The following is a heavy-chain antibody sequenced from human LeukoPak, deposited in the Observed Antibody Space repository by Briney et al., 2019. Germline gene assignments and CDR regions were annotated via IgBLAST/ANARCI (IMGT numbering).Heavy chain of an antibody. CDR1: GGSISSHN. D-gene: IGHD3-22*01. V-gene: IGHV4-59*11. J-gene: IGHJ4*02. CDR3: ARVDSSGYYTFFDY. CDR2: IYNSGSP. Sequence: SETLSLTCTVSGGSISSHNWNWIRQPPGKGLEWTGDIYNSGSPNYNPSLKSRVTISVDTSKNQFSLKLSSVTAADTAVYYCARVDSSGYYTFFDYWGQGTLVTVSS.